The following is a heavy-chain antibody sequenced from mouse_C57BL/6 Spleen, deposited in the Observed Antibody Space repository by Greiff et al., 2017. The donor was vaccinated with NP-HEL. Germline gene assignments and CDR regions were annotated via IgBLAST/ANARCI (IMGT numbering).Heavy chain of an antibody. CDR2: ISDGGSYT. V-gene: IGHV5-4*01. D-gene: IGHD2-10*01. Sequence: EVQLVESGGGLVKPGGSLKLSCAASGFTFSSYAMSWVRQTPEKRLEWVATISDGGSYTYYPDNVKGRFTISRDNAKNNLYLQMSHLKSEDTAMYYCAREGAYYGNIDYWGQGTTLTVSS. J-gene: IGHJ2*01. CDR1: GFTFSSYA. CDR3: AREGAYYGNIDY.